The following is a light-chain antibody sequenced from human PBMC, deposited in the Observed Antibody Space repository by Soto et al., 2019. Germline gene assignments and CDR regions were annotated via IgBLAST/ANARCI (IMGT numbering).Light chain of an antibody. V-gene: IGLV1-44*01. J-gene: IGLJ1*01. CDR3: AAWDDSLNGYV. Sequence: QAVVTQPPSASGTPGQRVTISCSGSSSNIGSNTVNWYQHLPGTAPKLLIYTNNQRPSGVPDRFSASKSGTSASLAISGLQSGDEADYYCAAWDDSLNGYVFGPGTKVTVL. CDR1: SSNIGSNT. CDR2: TNN.